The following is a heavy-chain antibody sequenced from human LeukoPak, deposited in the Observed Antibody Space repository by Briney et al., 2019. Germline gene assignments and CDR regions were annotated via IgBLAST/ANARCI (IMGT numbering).Heavy chain of an antibody. CDR1: GFTVSRNY. CDR2: IYSGGGT. V-gene: IGHV3-53*01. CDR3: AREIVGTAGAFDI. Sequence: PGGSLRLSCAASGFTVSRNYMSWVRQAPGKGLEWVSGIYSGGGTYYADSVKGRFTISRDNSKNTLYLQMNSLRAEDTAVYYCAREIVGTAGAFDIWGQGTMVTVSS. J-gene: IGHJ3*02. D-gene: IGHD2-21*01.